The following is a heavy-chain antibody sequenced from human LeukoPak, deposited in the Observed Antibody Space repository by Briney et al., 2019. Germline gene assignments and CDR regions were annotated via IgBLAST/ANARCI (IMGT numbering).Heavy chain of an antibody. J-gene: IGHJ4*02. CDR1: GGSISSYY. CDR2: ISHSGST. D-gene: IGHD3-3*01. Sequence: SETLSLTCTVSGGSISSYYWSWIRQPPGKGLEWIGRISHSGSTNYNPSLKSRVTISVDTSKNQFSLKLSSVTAADTAVYYCARQVADFWSGNPFDYWGQGTLVTVSS. V-gene: IGHV4-59*08. CDR3: ARQVADFWSGNPFDY.